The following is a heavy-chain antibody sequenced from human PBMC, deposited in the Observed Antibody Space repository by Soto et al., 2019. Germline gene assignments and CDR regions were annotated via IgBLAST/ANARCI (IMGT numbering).Heavy chain of an antibody. J-gene: IGHJ4*02. V-gene: IGHV3-30*18. Sequence: QVQLVESGGGVVQPGRSLRLSCAASGFTFSTYGMHWVRQAPGKGLEWVAVISYDGSNKYYADSVKGRFTISRDNSKNTLYLQMSRLRAEDTAVYYCAKGFSYSVIDYWGQGTLVTVS. CDR2: ISYDGSNK. D-gene: IGHD5-18*01. CDR3: AKGFSYSVIDY. CDR1: GFTFSTYG.